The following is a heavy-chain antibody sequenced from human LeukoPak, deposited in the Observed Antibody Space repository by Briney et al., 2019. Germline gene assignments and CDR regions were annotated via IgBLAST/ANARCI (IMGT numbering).Heavy chain of an antibody. CDR3: ARDRYNSI. CDR1: GFNFRAYW. Sequence: GGSLRLSCTPSGFNFRAYWMGWVRQAPGKGLEWVANIKEDGSEKHYVDSVKGRFTISRDNAKNLLFLQMDSLRVEDTAIYYCARDRYNSIWGQGTMVTVSS. J-gene: IGHJ3*02. D-gene: IGHD1-14*01. V-gene: IGHV3-7*01. CDR2: IKEDGSEK.